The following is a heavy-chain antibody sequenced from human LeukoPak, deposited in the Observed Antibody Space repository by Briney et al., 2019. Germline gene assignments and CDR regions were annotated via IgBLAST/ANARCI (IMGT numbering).Heavy chain of an antibody. J-gene: IGHJ4*02. Sequence: GSSVKVSCKASGGTFSSYAISWVRQAPGQGLEWMGGIIPIFGTANYAQKSQGRVTITTDESTSTAYMELSSLRSEDTAVYYCARVDSWDTAMVTLDYWGQGTLVTVSS. CDR3: ARVDSWDTAMVTLDY. V-gene: IGHV1-69*05. CDR2: IIPIFGTA. D-gene: IGHD5-18*01. CDR1: GGTFSSYA.